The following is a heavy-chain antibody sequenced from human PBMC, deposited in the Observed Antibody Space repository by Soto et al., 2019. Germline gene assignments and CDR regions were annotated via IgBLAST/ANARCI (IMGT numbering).Heavy chain of an antibody. J-gene: IGHJ4*02. D-gene: IGHD3-9*01. V-gene: IGHV1-18*01. CDR3: ARDEGGYDILTGYYKTHHFDY. CDR1: GYTFTHFY. Sequence: SVKVYCKASGYTFTHFYITWVRQAPGQGLEWMGAISPHNFNTNYAQKFRGRVTLTTEKSTNTAYMDLRSLTSDDTAVYYCARDEGGYDILTGYYKTHHFDYWGQGVPVTVSS. CDR2: ISPHNFNT.